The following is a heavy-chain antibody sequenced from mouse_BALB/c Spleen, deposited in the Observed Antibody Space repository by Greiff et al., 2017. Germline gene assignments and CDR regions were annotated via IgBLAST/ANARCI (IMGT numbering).Heavy chain of an antibody. CDR3: ARSSPYDGYYYYAMDY. CDR1: GFNIKDTY. J-gene: IGHJ4*01. Sequence: VQLQQSGAELVKPGASVKLSCTASGFNIKDTYMHWVKQRPEQGLEWIGRIDPANGNTKYDPKFQGKATITADTSSNTAYLQLSSLTSEDTAVYYCARSSPYDGYYYYAMDYWGQGTSVTVSS. V-gene: IGHV14-3*02. D-gene: IGHD2-3*01. CDR2: IDPANGNT.